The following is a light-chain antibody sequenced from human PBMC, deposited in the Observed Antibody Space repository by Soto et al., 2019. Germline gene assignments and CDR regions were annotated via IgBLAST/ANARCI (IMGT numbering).Light chain of an antibody. CDR3: AAWYDSLSVDVV. J-gene: IGLJ2*01. Sequence: QSVLTQPPSASGTPGQRDTSSWSGSSSKIGSNYVSWYQQLPGTAPKLLIYRNNHRPSGFPDRFSGSKSGTSASLAISGLRSEDEDDYYCAAWYDSLSVDVVFGGGTKGTVL. CDR2: RNN. V-gene: IGLV1-47*01. CDR1: SSKIGSNY.